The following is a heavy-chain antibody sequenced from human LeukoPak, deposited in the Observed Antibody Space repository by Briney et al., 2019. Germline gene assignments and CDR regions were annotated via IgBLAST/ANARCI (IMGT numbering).Heavy chain of an antibody. J-gene: IGHJ4*02. D-gene: IGHD4-17*01. V-gene: IGHV4-39*01. Sequence: PSETLSLTCTVSGGSISSSSYYRGWIRQPPGKGLEWIGSMYYSGSTYYNRSLKSRVTVSVDTSENQFSLKLSSVTAADTAVYYCARHSSMTTGYMANWGQGTLVTVSS. CDR2: MYYSGST. CDR1: GGSISSSSYY. CDR3: ARHSSMTTGYMAN.